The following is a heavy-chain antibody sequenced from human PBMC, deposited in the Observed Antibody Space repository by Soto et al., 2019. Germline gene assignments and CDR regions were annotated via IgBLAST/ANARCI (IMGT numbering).Heavy chain of an antibody. CDR2: VNPNTGVT. Sequence: AAVKVSCKASVYTFTALYMNWVRQAPGQGLEWMGWVNPNTGVTKYAQKFQGRVTMTRDTSINTAYMELSGLTSDDTAVYYCTTLRLDPWGQGTLVTVYS. J-gene: IGHJ5*02. V-gene: IGHV1-2*02. CDR3: TTLRLDP. D-gene: IGHD3-9*01. CDR1: VYTFTALY.